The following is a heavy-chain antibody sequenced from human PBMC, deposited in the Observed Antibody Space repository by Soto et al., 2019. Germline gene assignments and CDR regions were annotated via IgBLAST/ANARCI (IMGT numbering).Heavy chain of an antibody. CDR1: GYSFTSYG. Sequence: GASVKVSCKASGYSFTSYGISWVRQAPGQGLEWMGWISAYNGNTNYAQKLQGRVTMTTDTSTSTAYMELSSLRSEDTAVYYCARGRYNWNDGHYYYYYMDVWGKGTTVTVSS. V-gene: IGHV1-18*01. CDR3: ARGRYNWNDGHYYYYYMDV. J-gene: IGHJ6*03. D-gene: IGHD1-1*01. CDR2: ISAYNGNT.